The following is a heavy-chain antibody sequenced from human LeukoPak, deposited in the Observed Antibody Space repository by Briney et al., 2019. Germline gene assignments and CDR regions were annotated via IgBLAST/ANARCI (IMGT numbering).Heavy chain of an antibody. CDR1: GYTFTGYY. CDR3: ARDGPRGGCSSTSCYTNY. CDR2: INPNSGGT. J-gene: IGHJ4*02. D-gene: IGHD2-2*02. V-gene: IGHV1-2*02. Sequence: AASVKVSCKASGYTFTGYYMHWVRQAPGQGLEWMGWINPNSGGTNYAQKFQGRVTMTRDTSISTAYMELSRLRSDDTAVYYCARDGPRGGCSSTSCYTNYWGQGTLVTVSS.